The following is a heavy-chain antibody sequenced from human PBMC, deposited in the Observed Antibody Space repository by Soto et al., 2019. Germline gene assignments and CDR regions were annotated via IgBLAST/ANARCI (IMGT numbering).Heavy chain of an antibody. D-gene: IGHD6-13*01. CDR3: ARGIAAAGTSSYYYYGMDV. CDR1: GGTFSSYA. V-gene: IGHV1-69*01. CDR2: IIPIFGTA. J-gene: IGHJ6*02. Sequence: QVQLVQSGAEVKKPGSSVKVSCKASGGTFSSYAISWVRQAPGQGLEWMGGIIPIFGTANYAQKFQGRVTITADESTSTAYMELSSLRYEDTAVYYCARGIAAAGTSSYYYYGMDVWGQGTTVTVSS.